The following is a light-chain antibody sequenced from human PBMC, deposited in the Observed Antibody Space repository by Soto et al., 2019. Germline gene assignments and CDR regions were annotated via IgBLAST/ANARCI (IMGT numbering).Light chain of an antibody. CDR2: AAS. CDR3: QQSYSTPEFT. CDR1: QSISSY. Sequence: DIQMTQSPSSLGARVTITCRASQSISSYLNWYQQKPGKAPKLLIYAASSLQSGVPSRFSGSGSGTDFTLTISSLQPEDFATYYCQQSYSTPEFTFGPGTKVDIK. V-gene: IGKV1-39*01. J-gene: IGKJ3*01.